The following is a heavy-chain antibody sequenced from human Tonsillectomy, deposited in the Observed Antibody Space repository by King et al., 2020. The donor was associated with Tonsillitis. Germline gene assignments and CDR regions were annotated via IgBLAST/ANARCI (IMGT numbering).Heavy chain of an antibody. V-gene: IGHV2-70*04. CDR1: GFSLSTSGMR. D-gene: IGHD3-3*02. J-gene: IGHJ5*02. Sequence: VTLKESGPALVKPPQTLTLTCTFSGFSLSTSGMRVSWIRQPPGKALEWLARIDWDDEKFYSTSLRTRLTISRGTSKNQVVLTMTDMDPVDTATYYCARATDLAWFDPWGQGTLVTVSS. CDR2: IDWDDEK. CDR3: ARATDLAWFDP.